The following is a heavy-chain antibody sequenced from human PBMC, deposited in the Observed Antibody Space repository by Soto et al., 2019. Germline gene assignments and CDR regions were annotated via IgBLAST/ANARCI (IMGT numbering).Heavy chain of an antibody. Sequence: QVLQQESGPGLVKPSQTLSLTCTVSGDSFSSGGYYWSWIRQHPGKGLEWIGYVFYSGTPYYSPSLKSRVSISVDTSKNQFSLSLSSVTAADTAVYYCARPTTYYDYIWGSYRPKDFDFWGPGTVVTVSS. D-gene: IGHD3-16*02. CDR2: VFYSGTP. V-gene: IGHV4-31*03. J-gene: IGHJ4*02. CDR1: GDSFSSGGYY. CDR3: ARPTTYYDYIWGSYRPKDFDF.